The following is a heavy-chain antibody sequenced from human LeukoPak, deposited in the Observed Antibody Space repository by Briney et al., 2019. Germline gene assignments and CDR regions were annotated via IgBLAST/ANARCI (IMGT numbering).Heavy chain of an antibody. Sequence: VASVKVSCKASGYTFTGYYMHWVRQAPGQGLEWMGWINPNSGGTNYAQKFQGRVTMTRDTSISTAYMELSRLRSDDAAVYYCARDFGISQLWFELNWFDPWGQGTLVTVSS. J-gene: IGHJ5*02. D-gene: IGHD3-10*01. V-gene: IGHV1-2*02. CDR2: INPNSGGT. CDR3: ARDFGISQLWFELNWFDP. CDR1: GYTFTGYY.